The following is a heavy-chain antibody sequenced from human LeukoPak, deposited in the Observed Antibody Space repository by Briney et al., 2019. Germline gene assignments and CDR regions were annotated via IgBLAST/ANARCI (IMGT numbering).Heavy chain of an antibody. Sequence: SETLSLTCTVSGGSISNSSYYWGWIRQPPGKGLEWIGSIYYSGSTYYNPSLKSRVTISVDTSKNQFSLKLSSVTAADTAVYHCARRAAAAGYYFDYWGQGTLVTVSS. CDR1: GGSISNSSYY. D-gene: IGHD6-13*01. CDR2: IYYSGST. J-gene: IGHJ4*02. V-gene: IGHV4-39*01. CDR3: ARRAAAAGYYFDY.